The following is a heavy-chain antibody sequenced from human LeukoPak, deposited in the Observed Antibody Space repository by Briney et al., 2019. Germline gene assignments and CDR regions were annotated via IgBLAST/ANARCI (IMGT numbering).Heavy chain of an antibody. CDR1: GYTFTSYG. J-gene: IGHJ4*02. CDR2: ISAYNGNT. CDR3: ARVTLDYDSSGYYYPH. V-gene: IGHV1-18*01. D-gene: IGHD3-22*01. Sequence: ASVKVSCKASGYTFTSYGISWVRQAPGQGLEWMGWISAYNGNTNYAQKLQGRVTMTTDTSTSTAYMELRSLRSDDTAVYYCARVTLDYDSSGYYYPHWGQGTLVTVSS.